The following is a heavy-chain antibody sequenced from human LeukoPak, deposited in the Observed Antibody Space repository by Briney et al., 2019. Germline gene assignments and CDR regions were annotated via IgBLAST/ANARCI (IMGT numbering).Heavy chain of an antibody. D-gene: IGHD3-22*01. CDR3: ARWDSSGATGDY. Sequence: ASVKVSCKASGYTFSSYGINWVRQAPGQGLEWMGWISGYNGNTNYAQSLQGRVTMTTDTSTSTGYMELRSLRYDDTAVYYCARWDSSGATGDYWGQGTLVTVSS. CDR2: ISGYNGNT. V-gene: IGHV1-18*01. CDR1: GYTFSSYG. J-gene: IGHJ4*02.